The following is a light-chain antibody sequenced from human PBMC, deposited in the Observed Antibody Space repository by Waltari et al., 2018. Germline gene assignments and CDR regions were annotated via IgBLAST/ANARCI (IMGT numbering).Light chain of an antibody. Sequence: SSEVTQDPAVSVALGQTVRITCQGDSLRRNYASWYQQKPGQAPILVTYGQNKRPSRIPDRFSGATSGDPASLTITGGQAEDEADYYCNARDFNTWVFGGGTRLTVL. CDR2: GQN. J-gene: IGLJ3*02. V-gene: IGLV3-19*01. CDR1: SLRRNY. CDR3: NARDFNTWV.